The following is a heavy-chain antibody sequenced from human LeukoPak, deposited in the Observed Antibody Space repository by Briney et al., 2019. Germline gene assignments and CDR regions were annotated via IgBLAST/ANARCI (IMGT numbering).Heavy chain of an antibody. CDR3: ARIPSALNYYDSSLGY. D-gene: IGHD3-22*01. V-gene: IGHV4-30-4*01. J-gene: IGHJ4*02. Sequence: SETLSLTCTVSGGSISSGDYYWSWIRQPPGKGLEWIGYIYYSGSTYYNPSLKSRVTISVDTSKNQFSLKLSSVTAADTAVYYCARIPSALNYYDSSLGYWGQGTLVTVSS. CDR2: IYYSGST. CDR1: GGSISSGDYY.